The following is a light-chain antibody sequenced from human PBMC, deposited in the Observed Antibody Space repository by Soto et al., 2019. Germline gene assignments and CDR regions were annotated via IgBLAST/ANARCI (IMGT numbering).Light chain of an antibody. CDR3: CSYADNYSYV. V-gene: IGLV2-11*01. CDR1: SSDVGAYNY. CDR2: YVS. J-gene: IGLJ1*01. Sequence: QSVLTQPPSASGSPGQSVTISCTGTSSDVGAYNYVSWYQQHPGKAPKLMTYYVSKRPSAVPDRFSGSKSGNTASLPISGLQAEDEADYYFCSYADNYSYVSGTGTKVTDL.